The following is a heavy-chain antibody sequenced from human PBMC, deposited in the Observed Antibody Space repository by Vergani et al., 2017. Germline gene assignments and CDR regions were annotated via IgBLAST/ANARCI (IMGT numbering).Heavy chain of an antibody. CDR1: GGSISSYY. V-gene: IGHV4-59*01. CDR2: IYYSGST. Sequence: QVQLQESGPGLVKPSETLSLTCTVSGGSISSYYWSWIRQPPGKGLEWIGYIYYSGSTHYNPSLKSRVTISVDPSKNQFSLKLSSVTAADTAVYYCARDGLADYYYYGMDVWGQGTTVTVSS. D-gene: IGHD5-12*01. CDR3: ARDGLADYYYYGMDV. J-gene: IGHJ6*02.